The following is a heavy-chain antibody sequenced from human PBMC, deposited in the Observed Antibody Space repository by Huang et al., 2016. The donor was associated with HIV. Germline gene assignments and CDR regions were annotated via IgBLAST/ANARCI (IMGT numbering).Heavy chain of an antibody. V-gene: IGHV4-34*01. Sequence: QVRLEQWGEGVVKPSETLSLTCAVYGASFGSYFWSCIRQSPVKGLQWLGEIKPAGPSNYNPVIQRRVIMSVDTPKNQFSLSLRTITAADAAIYACAILPTPSYYDTWSLSSVEEDFFYFNMDLWGQGTPVIVSS. J-gene: IGHJ6*03. CDR1: GASFGSYF. CDR2: IKPAGPS. CDR3: AILPTPSYYDTWSLSSVEEDFFYFNMDL. D-gene: IGHD3-3*01.